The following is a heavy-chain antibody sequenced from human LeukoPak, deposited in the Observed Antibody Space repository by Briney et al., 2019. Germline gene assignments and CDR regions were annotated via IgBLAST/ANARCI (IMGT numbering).Heavy chain of an antibody. V-gene: IGHV3-9*01. CDR1: GFTFDDYA. D-gene: IGHD6-13*01. CDR3: AKLLGVAAAGYYFDY. J-gene: IGHJ4*02. CDR2: ISWNSGSI. Sequence: GGSLRLSCAASGFTFDDYAMHWVRQAPGKGLEWVSGISWNSGSIGYADSVKGRFTISRDNTKNTLYLQMNSLRAEDTAVYYCAKLLGVAAAGYYFDYWGQGTLVTVSS.